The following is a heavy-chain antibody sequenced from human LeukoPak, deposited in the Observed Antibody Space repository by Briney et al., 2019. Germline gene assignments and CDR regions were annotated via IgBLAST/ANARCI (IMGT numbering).Heavy chain of an antibody. Sequence: SETLSLTCSVSGGSIGNYYWNWLRQPAGKGLEWIGRIYASGSTNYNPSLKSRVTISMDKSKNHFSLKLKSVTAADTAFYYCARDFYGDDGHHPFDYWGQGVQVTVSS. D-gene: IGHD2/OR15-2a*01. J-gene: IGHJ4*02. CDR1: GGSIGNYY. V-gene: IGHV4-4*07. CDR2: IYASGST. CDR3: ARDFYGDDGHHPFDY.